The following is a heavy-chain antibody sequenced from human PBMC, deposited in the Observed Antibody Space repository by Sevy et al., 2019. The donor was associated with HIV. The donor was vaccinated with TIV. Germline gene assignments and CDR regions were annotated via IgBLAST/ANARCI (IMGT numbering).Heavy chain of an antibody. V-gene: IGHV3-23*01. Sequence: GGSLRLSCAASGIIFKSYVMSWVRQAPGKGLEWLSGISASGGSKYYADSVKGRFTISRDNFKSTLYLQMNILRAEDTAVYYCAGAGVGAKGLDYWGQGTLVTVSS. CDR3: AGAGVGAKGLDY. D-gene: IGHD1-26*01. CDR2: ISASGGSK. J-gene: IGHJ4*02. CDR1: GIIFKSYV.